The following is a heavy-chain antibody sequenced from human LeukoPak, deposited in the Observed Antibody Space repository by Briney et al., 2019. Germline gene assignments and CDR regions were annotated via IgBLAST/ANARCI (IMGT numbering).Heavy chain of an antibody. J-gene: IGHJ4*02. V-gene: IGHV3-23*01. CDR3: AKGGGWSPAVLFDY. D-gene: IGHD6-19*01. CDR1: GFTFRSYA. Sequence: QSGGSLRLSCAASGFTFRSYAMRWVRQAPGKGLEWISAISGSGGSTYYADSVKGRFTISRDNSKNTLYLQMNSLRAEDTAVYYCAKGGGWSPAVLFDYWGQGTLVTVSS. CDR2: ISGSGGST.